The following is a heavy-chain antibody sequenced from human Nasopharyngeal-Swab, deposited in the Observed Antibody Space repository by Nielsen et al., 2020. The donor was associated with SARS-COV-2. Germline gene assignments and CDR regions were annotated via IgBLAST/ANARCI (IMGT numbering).Heavy chain of an antibody. J-gene: IGHJ3*02. Sequence: GSLRLSCAVSGGSISSSNWWSWVRQPPGKGLEWIGEIYHSGSTNYNPSLKSRVTISVDKSKNQFSLKLSSVTAADTAVYYCARDHRTYYYDSSGYAIDDAFDIWGQGTMVTVSS. CDR3: ARDHRTYYYDSSGYAIDDAFDI. CDR1: GGSISSSNW. CDR2: IYHSGST. D-gene: IGHD3-22*01. V-gene: IGHV4-4*02.